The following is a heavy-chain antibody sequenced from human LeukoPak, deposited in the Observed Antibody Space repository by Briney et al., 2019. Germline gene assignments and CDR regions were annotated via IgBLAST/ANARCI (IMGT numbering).Heavy chain of an antibody. CDR3: ARESGDY. J-gene: IGHJ4*02. V-gene: IGHV3-30-3*01. CDR2: ISYDGSNK. D-gene: IGHD6-25*01. CDR1: GFTFSSYA. Sequence: GGSLRLSCAASGFTFSSYAMHWVRQAPGKGLEWVAVISYDGSNKYYADSVKGRFTISRDNSKNTLYLQMNSLRAEDTAVYYCARESGDYWGQGTLVTVSS.